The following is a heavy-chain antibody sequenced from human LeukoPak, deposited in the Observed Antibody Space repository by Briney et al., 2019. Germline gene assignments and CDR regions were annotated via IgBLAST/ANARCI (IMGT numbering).Heavy chain of an antibody. V-gene: IGHV3-74*01. CDR2: INSDGIST. CDR3: AKESRSTVTIPFDY. Sequence: PGGSLRLSCAASRFTFSRYWMHWVRQAPGKGLVWVSRINSDGISTSYADSVKGRFTISRDNAKNTLYLQMNSLRAEDTAVYYCAKESRSTVTIPFDYWGQGTLVTVSS. CDR1: RFTFSRYW. D-gene: IGHD4-17*01. J-gene: IGHJ4*02.